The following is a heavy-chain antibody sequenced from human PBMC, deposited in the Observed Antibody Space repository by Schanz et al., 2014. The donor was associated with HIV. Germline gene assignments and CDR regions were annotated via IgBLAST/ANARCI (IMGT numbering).Heavy chain of an antibody. CDR1: GGSISGGGFQ. V-gene: IGHV4-31*03. D-gene: IGHD3-22*01. Sequence: QVQLQESGPGLVKPSQTLSLTCTVSGGSISGGGFQWSWIRQHLGKGLEWIGSIYYSGSIYYNPAFKSRVTLSGDTSRNQFSLKLRSVTAADTAVYYCARAPPSDSSGYYPFDYWGQGTLVTVSS. CDR3: ARAPPSDSSGYYPFDY. J-gene: IGHJ4*02. CDR2: IYYSGSI.